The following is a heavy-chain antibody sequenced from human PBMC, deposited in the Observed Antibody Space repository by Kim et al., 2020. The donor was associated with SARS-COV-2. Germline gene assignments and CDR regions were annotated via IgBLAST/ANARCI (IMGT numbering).Heavy chain of an antibody. CDR1: GFTFSSYA. CDR3: AKEVGDGYNAEGGFDY. Sequence: GGSLRLSCAASGFTFSSYAMSWVRQAPGKGLEWVSVIYSGGSSTYYADSVKGRFTISRDNSKNTLYLQMNSLRAEDTAVYYCAKEVGDGYNAEGGFDYWGQGTLVTVSS. CDR2: IYSGGSST. D-gene: IGHD5-12*01. V-gene: IGHV3-23*03. J-gene: IGHJ4*02.